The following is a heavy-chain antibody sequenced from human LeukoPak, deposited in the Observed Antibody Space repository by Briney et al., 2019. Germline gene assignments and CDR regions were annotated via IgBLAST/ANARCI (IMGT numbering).Heavy chain of an antibody. V-gene: IGHV4-4*09. Sequence: SETLSLTCTVSGGSISSYYWSWIRQPPGKGLEGIGYIYTSGSTNYNPSLKSRVTISVDTSKNQSSLKLSSVTAADTAVYYCARRWGTAMVRSFWFDPWGQGTLVTVSS. CDR2: IYTSGST. CDR3: ARRWGTAMVRSFWFDP. CDR1: GGSISSYY. D-gene: IGHD5-18*01. J-gene: IGHJ5*02.